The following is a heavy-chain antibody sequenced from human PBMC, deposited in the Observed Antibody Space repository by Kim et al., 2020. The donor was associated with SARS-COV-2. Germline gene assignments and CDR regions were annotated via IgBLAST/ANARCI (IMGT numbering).Heavy chain of an antibody. J-gene: IGHJ6*03. CDR3: AKAGTSYYDFWSGYLYYYYYMDV. Sequence: GGSLRLSCAASGFTFDDYAMHWVRQAPGKGLEWVSLISGDGGSTYYADSVKGRFTISRDNSKNSLYLQMNSLRTEDTALYYCAKAGTSYYDFWSGYLYYYYYMDVWGKGTTVTVSS. V-gene: IGHV3-43*02. CDR1: GFTFDDYA. CDR2: ISGDGGST. D-gene: IGHD3-3*01.